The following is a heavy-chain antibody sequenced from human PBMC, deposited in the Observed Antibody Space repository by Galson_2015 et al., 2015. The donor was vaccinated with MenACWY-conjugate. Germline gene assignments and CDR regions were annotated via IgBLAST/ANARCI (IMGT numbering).Heavy chain of an antibody. CDR3: ARLTGGRFDL. CDR1: GYTFTFHD. D-gene: IGHD7-27*01. CDR2: MNPNSGNT. Sequence: SGYTFTFHDMSWVRQATGQGLECLGWMNPNSGNTGYAQKFRGRVTMTRNTSITTAYMELSSLNSEDTAVYFCARLTGGRFDLWGQGTLVTVSS. J-gene: IGHJ4*02. V-gene: IGHV1-8*01.